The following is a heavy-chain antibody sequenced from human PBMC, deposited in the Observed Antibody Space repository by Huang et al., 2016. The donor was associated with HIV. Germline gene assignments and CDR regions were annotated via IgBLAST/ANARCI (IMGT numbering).Heavy chain of an antibody. V-gene: IGHV4-39*01. CDR3: ARPLTGTTALGY. Sequence: QLQLQESGPGLVKPSETLSLTCTVSGSSISSSYYWGWIRQPPGKGLEWIGNIYYSGNISYNPSLKSRVTISVDTSKNHSSLKVDSVTAADTAVYYCARPLTGTTALGYWGQGTLVTVSS. CDR2: IYYSGNI. J-gene: IGHJ4*02. CDR1: GSSISSSYY. D-gene: IGHD1-20*01.